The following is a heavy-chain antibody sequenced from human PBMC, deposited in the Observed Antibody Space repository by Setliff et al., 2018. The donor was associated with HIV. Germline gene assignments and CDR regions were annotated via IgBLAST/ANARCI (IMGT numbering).Heavy chain of an antibody. J-gene: IGHJ3*02. Sequence: GGSLRLSCAASGFSVSSKYMAWVRQAPGKGLEWVSGISGSGGSKYYADSVKGRFTISRDNSKSMLYVQMNSRRVEDTAVYYCAKAWQLLPSDAFDIWGQGTMVTVSS. CDR1: GFSVSSKY. CDR3: AKAWQLLPSDAFDI. D-gene: IGHD1-26*01. V-gene: IGHV3-23*01. CDR2: ISGSGGSK.